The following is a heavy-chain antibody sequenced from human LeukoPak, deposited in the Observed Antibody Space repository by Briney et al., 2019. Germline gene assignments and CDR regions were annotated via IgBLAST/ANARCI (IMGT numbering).Heavy chain of an antibody. Sequence: PGGSLRLSCAASGFTFSSYWMHWVRQAPGKGLVWVSRINSDGSSTNYADSVKGRFTISRDNAQNTLYLQMNSLRAEDTAVYYCARSYSSGWYLVDYWGQRTLVTVSS. J-gene: IGHJ4*02. V-gene: IGHV3-74*01. CDR1: GFTFSSYW. D-gene: IGHD6-19*01. CDR2: INSDGSST. CDR3: ARSYSSGWYLVDY.